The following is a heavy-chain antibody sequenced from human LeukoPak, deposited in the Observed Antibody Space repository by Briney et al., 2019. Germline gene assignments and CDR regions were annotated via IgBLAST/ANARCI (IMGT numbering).Heavy chain of an antibody. CDR1: GFTFSGYE. CDR3: ARRGIQLWPHDDY. V-gene: IGHV3-48*03. J-gene: IGHJ4*02. D-gene: IGHD5-18*01. CDR2: ISSSGSTI. Sequence: GGSLRLSCTVSGFTFSGYEMNWVRQAPVKGLEWVSYISSSGSTIFYADSVKGRFTISRDNAKNSLYLQMNSLRAEDTAVYYCARRGIQLWPHDDYWGQGTLVTVSS.